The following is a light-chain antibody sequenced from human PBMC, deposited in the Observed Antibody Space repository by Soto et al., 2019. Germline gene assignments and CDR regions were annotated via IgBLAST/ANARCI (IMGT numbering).Light chain of an antibody. CDR3: QQRSNWPLT. J-gene: IGKJ4*01. V-gene: IGKV3-11*01. CDR1: QTVSSF. Sequence: VLTQSPATLSLSPWERATLSCRASQTVSSFLAWYQQKPGQAPRLLIHDSSDRATGIPARFSGSGSGTDFTLTISSLEPEDVAVYYCQQRSNWPLTFGGGTKVDNK. CDR2: DSS.